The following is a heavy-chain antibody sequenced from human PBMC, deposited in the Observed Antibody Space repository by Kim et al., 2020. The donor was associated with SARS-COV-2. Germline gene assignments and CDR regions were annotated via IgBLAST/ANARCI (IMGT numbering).Heavy chain of an antibody. V-gene: IGHV4-34*01. D-gene: IGHD4-17*01. CDR2: INHSGST. CDR1: GGSFSGYY. CDR3: ARGRIYGYKAPTFCDY. Sequence: SETLSLTCAVYGGSFSGYYWSWIRQPPGKGLEWIGEINHSGSTNYNPSLKSRVTISVDTSKNQFSLKLSSVTAADTAVYYCARGRIYGYKAPTFCDYWGQGTLVTVSS. J-gene: IGHJ4*02.